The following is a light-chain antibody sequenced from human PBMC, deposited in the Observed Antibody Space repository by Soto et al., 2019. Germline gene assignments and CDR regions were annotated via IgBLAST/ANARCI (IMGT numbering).Light chain of an antibody. CDR2: DVS. V-gene: IGLV2-14*01. J-gene: IGLJ1*01. CDR1: SSDVGGYNY. Sequence: QSVLTQPASASGSTGQSITISCTGTSSDVGGYNYVSWYQQHPGKAPKRMIYDVSNRPSGVSNRFSGSKSANTASLTISGLQAEDEADYYCSSHTCSSTSYVFGTWTKVTVL. CDR3: SSHTCSSTSYV.